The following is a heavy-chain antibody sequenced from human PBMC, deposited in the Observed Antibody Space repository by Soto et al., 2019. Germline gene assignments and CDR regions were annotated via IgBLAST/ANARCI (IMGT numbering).Heavy chain of an antibody. J-gene: IGHJ3*02. CDR2: ISKNGIDI. D-gene: IGHD1-26*01. CDR3: APRKYGSFNIGAFDI. V-gene: IGHV3-48*03. CDR1: GLTFSTYE. Sequence: PGGSLRLSCAASGLTFSTYEMNWVRQAPGKGLEWVSYISKNGIDIYYADSVKGRFTISRDNADNSLFLQMDSLRPEDTAVYYCAPRKYGSFNIGAFDIWGQGTMVTVSS.